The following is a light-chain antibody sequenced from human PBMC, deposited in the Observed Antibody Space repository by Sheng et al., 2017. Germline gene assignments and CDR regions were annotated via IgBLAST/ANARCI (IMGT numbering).Light chain of an antibody. V-gene: IGKV3-11*01. CDR2: DAS. CDR1: QSVGSY. CDR3: QQRSNWPYT. J-gene: IGKJ2*01. Sequence: DIVLTQSPATLSLSPGERATLSCRASQSVGSYLAWYQQKHGQAPRLLIYDASNRATGIPARFSGSGSGTDFTLTISSLEPEDFAIYYCQQRSNWPYTFGQGTKLEIK.